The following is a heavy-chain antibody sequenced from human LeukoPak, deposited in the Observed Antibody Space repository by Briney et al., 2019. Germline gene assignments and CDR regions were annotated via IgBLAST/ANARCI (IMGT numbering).Heavy chain of an antibody. CDR1: GFTFISYA. V-gene: IGHV3-23*01. CDR2: ISGSGGST. J-gene: IGHJ4*02. D-gene: IGHD5-12*01. CDR3: AKNPFIKWLRSGYYFGY. Sequence: GGSLRLSCAASGFTFISYAMSWVRQAPGKGLEWVSAISGSGGSTYYADSVKGRFTISRDNSKNTLYLQMNSLRAEDTAVYYCAKNPFIKWLRSGYYFGYWGQGTLVTVSS.